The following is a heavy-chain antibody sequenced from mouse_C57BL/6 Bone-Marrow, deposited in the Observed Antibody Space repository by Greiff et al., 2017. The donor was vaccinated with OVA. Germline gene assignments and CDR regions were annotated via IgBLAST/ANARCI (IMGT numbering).Heavy chain of an antibody. Sequence: EVQLVESGGGLVQSGRSLRLSCATSGFTFSDFYVEWVRQAPGKGLEWIAASRNKANDYTTEYSASVKGRVIVSRDTSQSILYLQMNALRAEDTAIYYCARHGSSGYFDYWGQGTTLTVSS. CDR3: ARHGSSGYFDY. CDR1: GFTFSDFY. D-gene: IGHD1-1*01. V-gene: IGHV7-1*01. J-gene: IGHJ2*01. CDR2: SRNKANDYTT.